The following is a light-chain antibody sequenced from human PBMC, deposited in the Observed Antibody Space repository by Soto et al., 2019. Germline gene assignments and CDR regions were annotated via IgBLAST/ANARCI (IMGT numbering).Light chain of an antibody. Sequence: EIVLTQSPGTLSLSPGERATLSCRASQSVSSTYLAWYQQRPGQAPRLLIYGASSRATGIPDRFSGSGSGTDFTLTTSRLEPEDFAVYYCQQCGSSSTFGQGTRLEIK. CDR1: QSVSSTY. V-gene: IGKV3-20*01. CDR3: QQCGSSST. J-gene: IGKJ5*01. CDR2: GAS.